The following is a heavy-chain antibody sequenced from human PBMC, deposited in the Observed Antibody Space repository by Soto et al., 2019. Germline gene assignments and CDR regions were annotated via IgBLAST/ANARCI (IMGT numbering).Heavy chain of an antibody. Sequence: HPGGSLRLSCAASGFTFDDYAMHWVRQAPGKGLEWVSGISWNSGSIGYADSVKGRFTISRDNAKNSLYLQMNSLRAEDTALYYCAKDIGVGELSAFDIWGQGTMVTVSS. V-gene: IGHV3-9*01. CDR3: AKDIGVGELSAFDI. CDR1: GFTFDDYA. J-gene: IGHJ3*02. D-gene: IGHD3-10*01. CDR2: ISWNSGSI.